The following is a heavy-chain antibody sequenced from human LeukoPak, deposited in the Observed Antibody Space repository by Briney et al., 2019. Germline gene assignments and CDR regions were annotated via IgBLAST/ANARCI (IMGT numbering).Heavy chain of an antibody. V-gene: IGHV4-4*07. CDR3: AREEVNTPMVRY. Sequence: SETLSLTCTVSGGSISSYYWSWIRQPAGKGLEWIGRIYTSGSTNYNPSLKSRVTTSVDTSKNQFSLKLTSVTTADTAVYYCAREEVNTPMVRYWGQGTLVTVSS. CDR1: GGSISSYY. J-gene: IGHJ4*02. CDR2: IYTSGST. D-gene: IGHD5-18*01.